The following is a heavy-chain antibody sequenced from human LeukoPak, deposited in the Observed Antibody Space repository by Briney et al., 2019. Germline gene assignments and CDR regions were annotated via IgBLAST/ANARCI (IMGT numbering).Heavy chain of an antibody. V-gene: IGHV3-7*01. D-gene: IGHD5-18*01. CDR2: IKQDGSEK. CDR3: ATHRGYSYGTAEDFDY. J-gene: IGHJ4*02. Sequence: GSLRLSCAASGFTFSHYWMSWVRQAPGKGLEWVANIKQDGSEKYYVDSVKGRFTISRDNAKNSLYLQMNSLRAEDTALYYYATHRGYSYGTAEDFDYWGQGTLVTVSS. CDR1: GFTFSHYW.